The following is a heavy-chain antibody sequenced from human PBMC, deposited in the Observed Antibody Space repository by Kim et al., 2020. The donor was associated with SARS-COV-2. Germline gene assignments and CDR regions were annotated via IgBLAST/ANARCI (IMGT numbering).Heavy chain of an antibody. D-gene: IGHD6-19*01. J-gene: IGHJ4*02. CDR3: TRLVSSGWYTDY. V-gene: IGHV3-73*01. Sequence: AYAASEKGRLTISRDDSKNTAYLQMNSLKTEDTAVYYCTRLVSSGWYTDYWGQGTLVTVSS.